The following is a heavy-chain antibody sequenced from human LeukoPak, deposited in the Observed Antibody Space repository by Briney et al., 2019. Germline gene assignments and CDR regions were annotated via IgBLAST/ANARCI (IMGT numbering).Heavy chain of an antibody. CDR3: ARDEAVGATTGFDY. V-gene: IGHV3-7*01. CDR2: IKQDGSEK. J-gene: IGHJ4*02. Sequence: GGSLRLSCAASGFTFSSYWMSRVRQAPGKGLEWVANIKQDGSEKYYVDSVKGRFTISRDNAKNSLYLQMNSLRAEDTAVYYCARDEAVGATTGFDYWGQGTLVTVSS. CDR1: GFTFSSYW. D-gene: IGHD1-26*01.